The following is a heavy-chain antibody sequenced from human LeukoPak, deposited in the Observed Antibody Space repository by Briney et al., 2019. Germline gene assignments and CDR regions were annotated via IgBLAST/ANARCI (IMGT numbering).Heavy chain of an antibody. J-gene: IGHJ4*02. V-gene: IGHV4-59*01. CDR3: ARLTYYDILTGYYFDY. CDR1: GGSISSYY. D-gene: IGHD3-9*01. Sequence: SETLSLTCTASGGSISSYYWSWIRQPPGKGLEWVGYIYYSGSTNYNPSLKSRVTISVDTSKNQFSLKLSSVTAADTAVYYCARLTYYDILTGYYFDYWGQGPLVTVSS. CDR2: IYYSGST.